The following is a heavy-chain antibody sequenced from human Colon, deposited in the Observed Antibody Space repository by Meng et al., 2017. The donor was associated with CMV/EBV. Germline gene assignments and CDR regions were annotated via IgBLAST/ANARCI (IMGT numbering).Heavy chain of an antibody. CDR3: ARGENLTVDDS. Sequence: SVKVSCKASGGTFSTSHINWVRQAPGQGLEWMGRIIPTLDIATYAQKFQGRVTLAADKSTTTAYMELASLTSEDTAIYYCARGENLTVDDSWGQGTPVTVSS. CDR2: IIPTLDIA. CDR1: GGTFSTSH. V-gene: IGHV1-69*04. D-gene: IGHD1-20*01. J-gene: IGHJ4*02.